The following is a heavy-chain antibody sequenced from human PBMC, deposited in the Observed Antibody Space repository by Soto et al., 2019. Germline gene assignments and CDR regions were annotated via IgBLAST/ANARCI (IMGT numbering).Heavy chain of an antibody. Sequence: SETLSLTCAVSGGSISSGGYSWSWIRQPPGKGLEWIGYIYHSGSTYYNPSLKSRVTISVDRSKNQFSLKLSSVTAADTAVYYCARVSGGYSGYWFDPRAQGTLVTVSS. J-gene: IGHJ5*02. D-gene: IGHD5-12*01. V-gene: IGHV4-30-2*01. CDR2: IYHSGST. CDR3: ARVSGGYSGYWFDP. CDR1: GGSISSGGYS.